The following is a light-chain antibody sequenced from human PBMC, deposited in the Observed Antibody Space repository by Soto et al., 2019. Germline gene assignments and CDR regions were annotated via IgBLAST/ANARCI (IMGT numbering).Light chain of an antibody. J-gene: IGKJ1*01. CDR3: QQYRSTPWT. CDR1: QSVLYSSNNKNN. Sequence: DIVMTQSPDSLAVSLGERATINCKSSQSVLYSSNNKNNLAWYQQKPGQPPKLPIYWASTRESGVPDRFSVSGSGTDFTLTISSLQAEDVAVYYCQQYRSTPWTFGQGTKVEIK. CDR2: WAS. V-gene: IGKV4-1*01.